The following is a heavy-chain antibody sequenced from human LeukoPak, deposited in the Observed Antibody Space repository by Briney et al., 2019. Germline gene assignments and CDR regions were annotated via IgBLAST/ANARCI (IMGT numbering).Heavy chain of an antibody. CDR2: IYKSGII. CDR1: GGSIYSHY. V-gene: IGHV4-59*11. Sequence: PSETLSLTCTVSGGSIYSHYCNWIRQSPGKELEWIGYIYKSGIINYNPSLKSRVTISVDTSKNQFSLKLNSVTAADPAIYYCATRVRGGFDIWGQGTMVTVSS. CDR3: ATRVRGGFDI. J-gene: IGHJ3*02. D-gene: IGHD2-15*01.